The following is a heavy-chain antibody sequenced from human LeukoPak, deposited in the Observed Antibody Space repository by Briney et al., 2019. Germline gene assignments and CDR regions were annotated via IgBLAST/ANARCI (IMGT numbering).Heavy chain of an antibody. V-gene: IGHV3-33*01. J-gene: IGHJ4*02. D-gene: IGHD3-3*01. CDR1: GFTFRSYG. CDR3: ARELPPLEKYYFDY. Sequence: PGRSLRLSCAASGFTFRSYGMHWVRQAPGKGLQWVAVIWYDGSNKYYADSVKGRFTISRDNSKNTLSLQMNSLRAEDTAVYYCARELPPLEKYYFDYGGQGPLVTVSS. CDR2: IWYDGSNK.